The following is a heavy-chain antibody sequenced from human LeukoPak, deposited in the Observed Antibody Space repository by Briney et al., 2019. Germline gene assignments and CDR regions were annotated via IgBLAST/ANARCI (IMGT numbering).Heavy chain of an antibody. J-gene: IGHJ4*02. CDR2: IYTSGNT. Sequence: SETLSLTCTVSGGSISSYYWSWIRQPAGKGLEWIGRIYTSGNTKYNPSLKSRVSMSVDKSKSQVSLKLASVTAADTAVYYCTRDRDRGFSTFDYWGQGTLVTVSS. CDR3: TRDRDRGFSTFDY. V-gene: IGHV4-4*07. D-gene: IGHD3-22*01. CDR1: GGSISSYY.